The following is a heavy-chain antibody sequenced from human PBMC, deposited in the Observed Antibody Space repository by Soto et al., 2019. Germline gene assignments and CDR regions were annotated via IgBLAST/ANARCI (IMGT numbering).Heavy chain of an antibody. CDR1: GFTFSDYG. Sequence: PGGSLRLSCAASGFTFSDYGMSWVRQASGKGLEWVSGVNWNGGTSGYAASVKGRFTISRDNAKGSLFLQMDSLKVEDTAFYFCARATASAGQNWFDPWGQGILVTVSS. J-gene: IGHJ5*02. CDR3: ARATASAGQNWFDP. CDR2: VNWNGGTS. V-gene: IGHV3-20*04. D-gene: IGHD6-13*01.